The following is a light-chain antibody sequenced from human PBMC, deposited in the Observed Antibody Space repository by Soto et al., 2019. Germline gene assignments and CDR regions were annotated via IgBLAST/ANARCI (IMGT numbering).Light chain of an antibody. CDR3: QQSYSTRWT. J-gene: IGKJ1*01. Sequence: DIQMTQSPSTLSASVGDTVTITCRASQRISGWLAWHQQKPGKAPKLLIYKASTLKSGVPSRFSGSGSGTDFTLTISCLQSEDFATYYCQQSYSTRWTFGQGTKVDIK. V-gene: IGKV1-5*03. CDR2: KAS. CDR1: QRISGW.